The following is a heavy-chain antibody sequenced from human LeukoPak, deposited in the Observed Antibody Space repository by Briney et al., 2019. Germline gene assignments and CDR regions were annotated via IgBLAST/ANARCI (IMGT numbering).Heavy chain of an antibody. Sequence: SGPTLVKPTQTLTLTCTFSGFSLSTTGVGVGWIRQPPGKALKWLAVLYWDDDKSYSPSLKSRLTNTKDTSKNQVVLTMTNMDPVDTATYYCAHADYGDLIEYYVDYWGQGTLVTVSS. D-gene: IGHD4-17*01. CDR1: GFSLSTTGVG. V-gene: IGHV2-5*02. J-gene: IGHJ4*02. CDR2: LYWDDDK. CDR3: AHADYGDLIEYYVDY.